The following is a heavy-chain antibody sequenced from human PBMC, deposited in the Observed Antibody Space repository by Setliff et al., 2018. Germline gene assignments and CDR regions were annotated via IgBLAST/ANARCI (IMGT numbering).Heavy chain of an antibody. CDR3: ARIPITMVRGVARENYYYYGMDV. J-gene: IGHJ6*02. CDR1: GFTFSNAW. D-gene: IGHD3-10*01. Sequence: GGSLRLSCAASGFTFSNAWMSWVRQAPGKGLEWVGRIKSKTDGGTTDYAAPVKGRFTISRDDSKNTLYLQMNSLKTEDTAVYYCARIPITMVRGVARENYYYYGMDVWGQGTTVTVSS. V-gene: IGHV3-15*01. CDR2: IKSKTDGGTT.